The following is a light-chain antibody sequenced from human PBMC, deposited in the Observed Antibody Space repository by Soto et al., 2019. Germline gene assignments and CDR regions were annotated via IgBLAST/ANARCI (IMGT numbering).Light chain of an antibody. CDR1: QSVSSY. V-gene: IGKV3-11*01. Sequence: EIVLTQSPATLSLSPGERATPSCRASQSVSSYLAWYQQKPGLAPRLLISDASNRATGIPARFSGSGSGTDFTLTISSLEPEDFAVYYCQQRSNWPRTFGQGTKVDIK. J-gene: IGKJ1*01. CDR2: DAS. CDR3: QQRSNWPRT.